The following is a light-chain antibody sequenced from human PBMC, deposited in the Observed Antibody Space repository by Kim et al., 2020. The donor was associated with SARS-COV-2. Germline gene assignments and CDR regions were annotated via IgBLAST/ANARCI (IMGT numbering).Light chain of an antibody. V-gene: IGKV4-1*01. CDR2: WAS. CDR3: QQYYSTPWT. J-gene: IGKJ1*01. CDR1: QSILYSSNNMNY. Sequence: ATINCKSSQSILYSSNNMNYLSWYQQKPGQPPKLLIYWASTRESGVPDRFSGSGSGTDFALTISSLQAEDVAVYYCQQYYSTPWTFGQGTKVDIK.